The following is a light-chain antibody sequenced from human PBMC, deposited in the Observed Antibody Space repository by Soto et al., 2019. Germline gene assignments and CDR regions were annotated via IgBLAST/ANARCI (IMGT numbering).Light chain of an antibody. Sequence: EIVLTQSPATLSLSPGARAALSCGASQSLSNNFLAWYQQKPGQAPRLLISGASSRATGIPDRFSGSGSGTDFTLTITRVEPEDFAVYYCQQYGNSPITFGQGTRLEIK. V-gene: IGKV3-20*01. CDR1: QSLSNNF. CDR2: GAS. CDR3: QQYGNSPIT. J-gene: IGKJ5*01.